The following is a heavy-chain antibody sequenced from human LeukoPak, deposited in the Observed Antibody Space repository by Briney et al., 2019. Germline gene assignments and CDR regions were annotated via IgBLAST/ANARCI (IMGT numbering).Heavy chain of an antibody. CDR3: ARDRGFGSGWYGDLGY. CDR1: GYTFTSYA. D-gene: IGHD6-19*01. CDR2: INAGNGNT. V-gene: IGHV1-3*01. J-gene: IGHJ4*02. Sequence: ASVKVSCKASGYTFTSYAMHWMRQAPGRRLDWMGWINAGNGNTKYSQKFQGRVTITRDTSASTAYMELSSLRSEDTAVYYCARDRGFGSGWYGDLGYWGQGTLVTVSS.